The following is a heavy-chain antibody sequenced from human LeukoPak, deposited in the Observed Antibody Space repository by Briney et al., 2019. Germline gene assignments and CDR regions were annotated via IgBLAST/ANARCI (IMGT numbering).Heavy chain of an antibody. V-gene: IGHV1-2*02. D-gene: IGHD2-2*01. CDR3: ARRVVVPAASRGSGPFDP. CDR2: INPNSGGT. CDR1: GYTFTGYY. J-gene: IGHJ5*02. Sequence: ASVKVSCKASGYTFTGYYMRWARQAPGQGLEWMGWINPNSGGTNYAQKFQGRVTMTRDTSISTAYMELSRLRSDDTAVYYCARRVVVPAASRGSGPFDPWGQGTLVTVSS.